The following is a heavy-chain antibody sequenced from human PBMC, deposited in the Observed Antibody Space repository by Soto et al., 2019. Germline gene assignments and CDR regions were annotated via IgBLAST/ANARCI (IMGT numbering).Heavy chain of an antibody. Sequence: QVQLVQSGAEVKKPGASVRVSCKASGYTFTSYGISWGRQAPGQGLEWMGWISAYNGNTKCAQKLQGRVTLTTDTSTNTAYMELRSLRSDDAAVYYCARDNGYESDYWGQGTLVTVSS. CDR3: ARDNGYESDY. J-gene: IGHJ4*02. CDR1: GYTFTSYG. D-gene: IGHD5-12*01. V-gene: IGHV1-18*01. CDR2: ISAYNGNT.